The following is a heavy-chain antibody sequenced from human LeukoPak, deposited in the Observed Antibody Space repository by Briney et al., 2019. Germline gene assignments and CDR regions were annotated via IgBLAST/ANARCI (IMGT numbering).Heavy chain of an antibody. CDR2: IYYSGST. Sequence: PSQTLSLTCTVSGGSISSGDYYWSWIRQPPGKGLEWIGYIYYSGSTYYNPSLKSRVTISVNTSKNQFSLKLSSVTAADTAVYYCARDSSSDGYNHWGQGTLVTVSS. V-gene: IGHV4-30-4*01. CDR1: GGSISSGDYY. CDR3: ARDSSSDGYNH. J-gene: IGHJ4*02. D-gene: IGHD5-24*01.